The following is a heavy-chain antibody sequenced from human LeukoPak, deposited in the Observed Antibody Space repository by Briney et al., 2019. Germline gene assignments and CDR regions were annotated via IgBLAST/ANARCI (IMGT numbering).Heavy chain of an antibody. CDR1: GFTFSDYY. V-gene: IGHV3-11*01. CDR2: ISSSGSTI. CDR3: AKAYGDYDYYYYYYMDV. Sequence: PGGSLRLSCAASGFTFSDYYMSWIRQAPGKGLEWVSYISSSGSTIYYADSVKGRFTISRDNAKNSLYLQMNSLRAEDTALYYCAKAYGDYDYYYYYYMDVWGKGTTVTISS. J-gene: IGHJ6*03. D-gene: IGHD4-17*01.